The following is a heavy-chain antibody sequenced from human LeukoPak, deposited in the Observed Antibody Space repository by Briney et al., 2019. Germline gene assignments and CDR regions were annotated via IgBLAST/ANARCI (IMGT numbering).Heavy chain of an antibody. CDR3: ARDTENSAYGWGAFDI. CDR2: IYSGGNT. J-gene: IGHJ3*02. V-gene: IGHV3-66*01. Sequence: PGRSLRLSCTASGFTFSNYGMHWVRQAPGKGLEWVSVIYSGGNTYYADSVKDRFTISRDNSKNTLYLQMSGLRTEDTAVYYCARDTENSAYGWGAFDIWGQGTMVTVSS. CDR1: GFTFSNYG. D-gene: IGHD5-12*01.